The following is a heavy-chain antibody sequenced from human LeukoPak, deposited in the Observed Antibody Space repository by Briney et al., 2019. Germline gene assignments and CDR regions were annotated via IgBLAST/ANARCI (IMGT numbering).Heavy chain of an antibody. CDR1: GYTFTSHY. J-gene: IGHJ2*01. Sequence: ASVKVSCKASGYTFTSHYMHWVRQAPGQGLEWMGIINPSGGSTSYAQKFQGRVTMTRDTSTSTVYMELSSLRSEDTAVYYCARDLFGRYFDLWGRGTLVTVSS. CDR2: INPSGGST. CDR3: ARDLFGRYFDL. D-gene: IGHD2-21*01. V-gene: IGHV1-46*01.